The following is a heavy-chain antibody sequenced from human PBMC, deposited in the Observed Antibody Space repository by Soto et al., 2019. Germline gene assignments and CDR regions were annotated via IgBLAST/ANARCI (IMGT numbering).Heavy chain of an antibody. CDR2: ISAYNGNT. CDR3: ARDYAYYDSSGYYPDAFDI. D-gene: IGHD3-22*01. V-gene: IGHV1-18*01. Sequence: APLNRDCKASGYTFTSYVISCGRQAPGQGLEWMGWISAYNGNTNYAQKLQGRVTMTTDTSTSTAYMELRSLRSDDTAVYYCARDYAYYDSSGYYPDAFDIWGQGTMVTVSS. J-gene: IGHJ3*02. CDR1: GYTFTSYV.